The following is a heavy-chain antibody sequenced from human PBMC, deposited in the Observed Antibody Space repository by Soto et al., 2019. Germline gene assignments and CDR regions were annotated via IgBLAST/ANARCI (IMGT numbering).Heavy chain of an antibody. J-gene: IGHJ4*02. D-gene: IGHD1-26*01. V-gene: IGHV3-73*02. CDR1: GFTFSGSA. Sequence: EVQLVESGGGLVQPGGSLKLSCAASGFTFSGSAMHWVRQASGKGLEWVGRIRSKANSYATAYAASVKGRFTISRDDSKNTGYLKMNGLKTGDTAVYYCTRKQGGATHSAYWGQGTLVTVPS. CDR3: TRKQGGATHSAY. CDR2: IRSKANSYAT.